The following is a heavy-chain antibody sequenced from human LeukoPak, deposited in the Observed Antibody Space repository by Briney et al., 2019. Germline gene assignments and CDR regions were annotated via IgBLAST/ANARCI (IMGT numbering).Heavy chain of an antibody. V-gene: IGHV3-48*03. J-gene: IGHJ6*04. CDR3: AELGITMIGGV. CDR1: GFTFSSYE. Sequence: GGSLRLSCAASGFTFSSYEMNWVRQAPGKGLEWVSYISSSGSTIYYADSVKGRFTISRDNAKNSLDLQMNSLRAEDTAVYYCAELGITMIGGVWGKGTTVTISS. CDR2: ISSSGSTI. D-gene: IGHD3-10*02.